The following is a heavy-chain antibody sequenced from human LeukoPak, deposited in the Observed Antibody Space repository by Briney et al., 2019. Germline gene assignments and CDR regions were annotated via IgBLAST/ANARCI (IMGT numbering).Heavy chain of an antibody. Sequence: GGSLRLSCAASGFTFSSHEKNWVRQAPGKGLEWVSYIISSGKTIYYTDSVKGRFTISRDNAKNSLYLQMNSLRAEDTAVYYCARGGYCSGGTCYSLNAFDIWGQGTTVTVSS. CDR1: GFTFSSHE. J-gene: IGHJ3*02. V-gene: IGHV3-48*03. CDR2: IISSGKTI. D-gene: IGHD2-15*01. CDR3: ARGGYCSGGTCYSLNAFDI.